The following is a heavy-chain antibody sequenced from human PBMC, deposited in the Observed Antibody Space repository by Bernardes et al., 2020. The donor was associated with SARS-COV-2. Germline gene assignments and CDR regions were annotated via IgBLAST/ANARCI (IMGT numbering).Heavy chain of an antibody. J-gene: IGHJ6*02. CDR1: GFTFSGHY. D-gene: IGHD6-19*01. CDR3: ARDQWRPDYYYGLDV. CDR2: IRSNADSYTT. Sequence: GSLSLSCTASGFTFSGHYMDWVRQAPGKGLEWVGRIRSNADSYTTEYAASVKGRFTNPRDDSKNSVYLQMNSLKIEDTAVYYCARDQWRPDYYYGLDVWGQGTKVTVS. V-gene: IGHV3-72*01.